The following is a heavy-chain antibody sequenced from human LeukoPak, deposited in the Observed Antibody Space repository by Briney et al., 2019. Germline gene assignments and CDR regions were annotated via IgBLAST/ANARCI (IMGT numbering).Heavy chain of an antibody. V-gene: IGHV1-46*01. CDR2: INPSGGST. D-gene: IGHD6-19*01. CDR1: GYTFTSYY. Sequence: ASVKVSCKASGYTFTSYYMLWVRRAPGQGVEWRGIINPSGGSTSYAQKFKGRVTMTRDTSTSTVYMELSSLRSEDTAVYYCARAGDSSGWDNFDYWGQGTLVTVSS. J-gene: IGHJ4*02. CDR3: ARAGDSSGWDNFDY.